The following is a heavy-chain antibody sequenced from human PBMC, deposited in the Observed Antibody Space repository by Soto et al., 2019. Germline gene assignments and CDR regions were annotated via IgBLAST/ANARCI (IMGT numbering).Heavy chain of an antibody. CDR1: GGSISSGDHY. J-gene: IGHJ4*02. D-gene: IGHD3-10*01. CDR3: ARKAPTYYYGSGLGGGFDY. Sequence: SETLSLTCTVSGGSISSGDHYWSWIRQPPGKGLEWIGYIYYSGSTYYNPSLKSRVTISVDTSKNQFSLKLSSVTAADTAVYYCARKAPTYYYGSGLGGGFDYWGQGTLVTVSS. V-gene: IGHV4-30-4*01. CDR2: IYYSGST.